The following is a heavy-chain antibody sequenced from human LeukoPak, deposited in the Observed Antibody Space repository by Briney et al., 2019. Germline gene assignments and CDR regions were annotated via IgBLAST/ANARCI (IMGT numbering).Heavy chain of an antibody. D-gene: IGHD6-13*01. J-gene: IGHJ4*02. CDR1: GYTLTELS. CDR2: FDPEDGET. V-gene: IGHV1-24*01. CDR3: ATTSGYSSSWYYFDY. Sequence: ASVKVSCKVSGYTLTELSMHWVRQAPGKGFEWMGGFDPEDGETIYAQKFQGRVTMTEDTSTDTAYMELSSLRSEDTAVYYCATTSGYSSSWYYFDYWGQGTLVTVSS.